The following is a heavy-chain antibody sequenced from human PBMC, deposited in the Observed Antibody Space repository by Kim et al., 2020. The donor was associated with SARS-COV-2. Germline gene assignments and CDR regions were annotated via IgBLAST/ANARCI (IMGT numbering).Heavy chain of an antibody. CDR1: GGSISSISYY. CDR2: IYYSGST. Sequence: SETLSLTCTVSGGSISSISYYWGRNPPPPGQGWEWTGSIYYSGSTYSNPSLRGRVTLSGDTSKNQFSLKLSPVTAADTAVYYCARHFTSGTTVTTVFDYWGQGTLGTVSS. D-gene: IGHD4-17*01. CDR3: ARHFTSGTTVTTVFDY. V-gene: IGHV4-39*01. J-gene: IGHJ4*02.